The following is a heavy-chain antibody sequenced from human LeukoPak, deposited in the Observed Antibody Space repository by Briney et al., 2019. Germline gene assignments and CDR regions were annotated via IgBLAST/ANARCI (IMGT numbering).Heavy chain of an antibody. D-gene: IGHD4-11*01. CDR1: GGSISSHY. V-gene: IGHV4-59*11. J-gene: IGHJ6*03. CDR3: AREVPATVFYYYYYMDV. CDR2: IYYSGST. Sequence: SETLSLTCTVSGGSISSHYWSWIRQPPGKGLEWIGYIYYSGSTNYNPPLKSRVTISVDTSKNQFSLKLSSVAAADTAVYYCAREVPATVFYYYYYMDVWGKGTTVTVSS.